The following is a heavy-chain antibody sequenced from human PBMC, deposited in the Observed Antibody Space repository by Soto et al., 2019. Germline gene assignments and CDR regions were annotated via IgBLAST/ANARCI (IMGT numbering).Heavy chain of an antibody. Sequence: GECLNTSCNGSGDSFTSYWIIWVLQMPGKGLEWMGRIDPSDSYTNYSPSFQGHVTISADKSISTAYLQWRSLKASDTAMYYCARNEGGFIHYYYYGMDVWGQGTTVTVSS. J-gene: IGHJ6*02. CDR3: ARNEGGFIHYYYYGMDV. V-gene: IGHV5-10-1*01. D-gene: IGHD5-12*01. CDR1: GDSFTSYW. CDR2: IDPSDSYT.